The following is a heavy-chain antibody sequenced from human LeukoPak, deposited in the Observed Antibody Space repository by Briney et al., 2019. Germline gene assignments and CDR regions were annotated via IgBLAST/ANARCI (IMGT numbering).Heavy chain of an antibody. J-gene: IGHJ4*02. Sequence: GGSLRLSCAASGFPFSSYWMSWVRQAPGKGLEWVANIKQDGSEKYYVDSVKGRFTISRDNAKNSLYLQINSLRAEDTAVYYCARESYYSDSSGSFDYWGQGTLVTVSS. CDR2: IKQDGSEK. D-gene: IGHD3-22*01. V-gene: IGHV3-7*01. CDR3: ARESYYSDSSGSFDY. CDR1: GFPFSSYW.